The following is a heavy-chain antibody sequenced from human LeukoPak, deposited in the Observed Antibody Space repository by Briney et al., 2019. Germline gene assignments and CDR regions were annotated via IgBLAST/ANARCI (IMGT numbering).Heavy chain of an antibody. CDR3: ARALLGGLSGYDYYYYGMDV. V-gene: IGHV4-61*01. CDR1: GGSVSSGSHY. CDR2: IYYSGST. J-gene: IGHJ6*02. D-gene: IGHD5-12*01. Sequence: SETLSLTCTVSGGSVSSGSHYWSWIRQPPGKGLEWVGYIYYSGSTNYNPSLKSRVTISVDTSKNQFSLKLSSVTAADTAVYYCARALLGGLSGYDYYYYGMDVWGQGTTVTVSS.